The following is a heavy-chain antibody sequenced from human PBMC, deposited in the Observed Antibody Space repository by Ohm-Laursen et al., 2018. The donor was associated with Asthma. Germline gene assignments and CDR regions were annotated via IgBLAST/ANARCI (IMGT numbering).Heavy chain of an antibody. CDR3: ARGRLDTMIVDKYYFDY. CDR1: GGSISSGGYY. D-gene: IGHD3-22*01. V-gene: IGHV4-31*03. Sequence: TLSLTCTVSGGSISSGGYYWSWIRQHPGKGLEWIGYIYYSGSTYYNPSLKSRVTIPVDTSKNQFSLKLSSVTAADTAVYYCARGRLDTMIVDKYYFDYWGQGTLVTVSS. J-gene: IGHJ4*02. CDR2: IYYSGST.